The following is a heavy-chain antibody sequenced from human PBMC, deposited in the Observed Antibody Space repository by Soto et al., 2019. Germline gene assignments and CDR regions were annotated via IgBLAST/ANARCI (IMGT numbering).Heavy chain of an antibody. V-gene: IGHV1-69*12. J-gene: IGHJ6*02. Sequence: QVQLVQSGAAVKKPGSSVKVSCKASGGTFSSYAISWVRQAPGQGLEWMGGIIPIFGTANYAQKFQGRVTITADESTSTAYMELSSLRSEDTAVYYCARVRYVAVAGTGYYYGMDVWGQGTTVTVSS. D-gene: IGHD6-19*01. CDR2: IIPIFGTA. CDR3: ARVRYVAVAGTGYYYGMDV. CDR1: GGTFSSYA.